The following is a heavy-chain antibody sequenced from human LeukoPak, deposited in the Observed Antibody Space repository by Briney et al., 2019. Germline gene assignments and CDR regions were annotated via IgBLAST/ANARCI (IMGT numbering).Heavy chain of an antibody. Sequence: GASVKVSCKASGYTFTSYYMHWVRQAPGQGLEWMGWISAYNGNTNYAQKLQGRVTMTTDTSTSTAYMELRSLRSDDTAVYYCARSIAARDYFDYWGQGTLVTVSS. D-gene: IGHD6-6*01. CDR1: GYTFTSYY. CDR3: ARSIAARDYFDY. CDR2: ISAYNGNT. V-gene: IGHV1-18*04. J-gene: IGHJ4*02.